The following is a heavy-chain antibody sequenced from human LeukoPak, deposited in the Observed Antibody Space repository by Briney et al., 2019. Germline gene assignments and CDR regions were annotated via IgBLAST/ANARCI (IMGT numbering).Heavy chain of an antibody. J-gene: IGHJ6*03. CDR1: GFTLSNYS. CDR3: ASVDYYYYYMDV. D-gene: IGHD2-15*01. Sequence: GGSLRLSCAASGFTLSNYSMNWVRQAPGKGLEWVSYISRSSSIIYYADSVKGRFTISRDNAKSSLYLQMNSLRAEDTAVYYCASVDYYYYYMDVWGKGTTVTVSS. V-gene: IGHV3-48*01. CDR2: ISRSSSII.